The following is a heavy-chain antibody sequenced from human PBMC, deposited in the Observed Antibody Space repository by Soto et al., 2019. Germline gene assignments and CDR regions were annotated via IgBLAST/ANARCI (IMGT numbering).Heavy chain of an antibody. Sequence: QVQLVQSGAEVKKPGASVKVSCTASGYTFITYGVSWLRQAPGQGLDWLGWISTYNGNTRYAERLQGRVNMTTDTTTNTAYMELRNLRSDDTAVYYCSRGPTDYYDNSANYFLDYWGQGTLVTVSS. V-gene: IGHV1-18*01. J-gene: IGHJ4*02. CDR3: SRGPTDYYDNSANYFLDY. CDR1: GYTFITYG. CDR2: ISTYNGNT. D-gene: IGHD3-22*01.